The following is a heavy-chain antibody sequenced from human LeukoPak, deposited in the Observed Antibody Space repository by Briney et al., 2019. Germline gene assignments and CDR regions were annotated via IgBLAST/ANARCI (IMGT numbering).Heavy chain of an antibody. Sequence: PGGSLRLSCAASGFTFSSYAMHWVRQAPGKGLEWVAVISYDGSNKYYADSVKGRFTISRDNSKNTLYLQMNSLRAEDTAVYYCAREFPEREEAFDIWGQGTMVTVSS. V-gene: IGHV3-30-3*01. CDR3: AREFPEREEAFDI. CDR1: GFTFSSYA. J-gene: IGHJ3*02. CDR2: ISYDGSNK. D-gene: IGHD5-24*01.